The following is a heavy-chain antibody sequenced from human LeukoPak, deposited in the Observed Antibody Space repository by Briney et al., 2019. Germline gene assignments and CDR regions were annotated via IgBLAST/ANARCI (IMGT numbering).Heavy chain of an antibody. D-gene: IGHD6-6*01. CDR3: ARASIAARPPRFDY. V-gene: IGHV4-59*08. CDR1: GGSIRSYY. J-gene: IGHJ4*02. Sequence: PSETLSLTCSVSGGSIRSYYWSWIRQPPGKGLEWIGYIYYTGSTNYNPSLKSRLTISVDTSKNQFSLKLSSVTAADTAVYYCARASIAARPPRFDYWGQGTLVTVSS. CDR2: IYYTGST.